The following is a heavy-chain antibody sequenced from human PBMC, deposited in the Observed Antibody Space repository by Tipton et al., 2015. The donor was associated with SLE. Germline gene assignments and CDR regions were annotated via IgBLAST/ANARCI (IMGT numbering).Heavy chain of an antibody. J-gene: IGHJ3*02. Sequence: TLSLTCTVSGGSISSSTNYWGWIRQPPGKGLEWIGSIYHSGSTYYNPSLKSRVTISVDTSKSQFSLKLSSVTPEDTALYYCARRGSYGVKEAFDIWGQGTVVTVSS. CDR3: ARRGSYGVKEAFDI. V-gene: IGHV4-39*07. D-gene: IGHD4/OR15-4a*01. CDR1: GGSISSSTNY. CDR2: IYHSGST.